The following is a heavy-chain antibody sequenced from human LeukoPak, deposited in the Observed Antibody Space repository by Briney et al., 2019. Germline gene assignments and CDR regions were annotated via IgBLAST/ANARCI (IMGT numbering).Heavy chain of an antibody. CDR1: GYSFTSYW. D-gene: IGHD2-2*01. CDR3: ARQIGVVVPAAHCRNWFDP. J-gene: IGHJ5*02. CDR2: IYPGDSDT. V-gene: IGHV5-51*01. Sequence: GESLKISCKGSGYSFTSYWIGWVRQMPGKGLEWMGIIYPGDSDTRYSPSFQGQVTISADKSISPAYLQWSSLKASDTAMYYCARQIGVVVPAAHCRNWFDPWGQGTLVTVSS.